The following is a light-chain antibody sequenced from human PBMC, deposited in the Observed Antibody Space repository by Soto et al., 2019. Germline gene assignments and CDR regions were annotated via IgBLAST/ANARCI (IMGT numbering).Light chain of an antibody. J-gene: IGKJ4*01. CDR1: QSSISF. CDR2: AAS. CDR3: QQSYSTPLT. V-gene: IGKV1-39*01. Sequence: DIQMTQSPSSLSASVGDIVTITCRASQSSISFLNWYQQKPGKAPKLLIYAASSLQSGVPSRFSGSGSGTDFTLTISSLQPEDFATYYCQQSYSTPLTFGGGTKVEIK.